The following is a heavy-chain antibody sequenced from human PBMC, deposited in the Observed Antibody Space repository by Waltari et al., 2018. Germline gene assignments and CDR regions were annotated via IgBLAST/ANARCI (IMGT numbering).Heavy chain of an antibody. CDR2: ISAYNGNT. CDR3: AGATQEQYGYGLDWFDP. D-gene: IGHD5-18*01. CDR1: GYTFTSYG. Sequence: QVQLVQSGAAVKKPGASVKVSCKASGYTFTSYGISWVRQAPGQGLEWMGWISAYNGNTNYAQKLQGRVTMTTDTPTGAAYQELRRLRSDDTAVYYCAGATQEQYGYGLDWFDPWGQGTLVTVSS. V-gene: IGHV1-18*01. J-gene: IGHJ5*02.